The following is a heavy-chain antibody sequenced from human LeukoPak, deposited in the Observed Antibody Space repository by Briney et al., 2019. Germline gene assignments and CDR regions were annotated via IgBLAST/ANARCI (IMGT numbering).Heavy chain of an antibody. CDR3: AKEAVAAPYYYYYMDV. V-gene: IGHV4-4*07. CDR2: IYTSGST. D-gene: IGHD6-19*01. J-gene: IGHJ6*03. CDR1: GGSISSYY. Sequence: PSETLSLTCTVSGGSISSYYWSWIRQPAGKGLEWIGRIYTSGSTNYNPSLKSRVTMSVDTSKNQFSLKLSSVTAADTAVYYCAKEAVAAPYYYYYMDVWGKGTTVTVSS.